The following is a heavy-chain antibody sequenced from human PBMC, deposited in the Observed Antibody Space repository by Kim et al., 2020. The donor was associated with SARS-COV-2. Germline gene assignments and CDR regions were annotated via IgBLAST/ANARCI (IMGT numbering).Heavy chain of an antibody. Sequence: GESLKISCKGSGYSFTSYWISWVRQMPGKGLEWMGRIDPSDSYTNYSPSLQGHVTISADKSISTAYLQWSSLKASDTAMYYCARHKGSVNMVGATRHYYYYYGMDVWGQGTTVTVSS. J-gene: IGHJ6*02. CDR2: IDPSDSYT. V-gene: IGHV5-10-1*01. D-gene: IGHD1-26*01. CDR1: GYSFTSYW. CDR3: ARHKGSVNMVGATRHYYYYYGMDV.